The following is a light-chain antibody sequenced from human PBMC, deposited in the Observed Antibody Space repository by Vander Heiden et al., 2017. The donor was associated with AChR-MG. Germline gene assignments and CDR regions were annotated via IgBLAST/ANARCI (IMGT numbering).Light chain of an antibody. CDR3: QQVKSYPIT. CDR1: QDIRSA. CDR2: TAS. V-gene: IGKV1-9*01. J-gene: IGKJ5*01. Sequence: IQLTQSLSSLSSSVGERVTITCRASQDIRSALAWYQQSPGKAPKVLIHTASTLQSGVPSRFSGSGSGTEFTLTSSSLQPEDVATYYCQQVKSYPITFGQGTRLEIK.